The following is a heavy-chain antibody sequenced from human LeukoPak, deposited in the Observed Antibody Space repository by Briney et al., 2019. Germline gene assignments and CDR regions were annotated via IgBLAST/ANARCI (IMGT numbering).Heavy chain of an antibody. CDR1: GGSFSGYY. CDR2: INHSGST. J-gene: IGHJ4*02. V-gene: IGHV4-34*01. Sequence: PSETLSFTCAVYGGSFSGYYWSWIRQPPGKGLEWIGEINHSGSTNYNPSLKSRVTISVDTSKNQFSLKLSSVTAADTAVYYCAGSYSFDYWGQGTLVTVSS. D-gene: IGHD1-26*01. CDR3: AGSYSFDY.